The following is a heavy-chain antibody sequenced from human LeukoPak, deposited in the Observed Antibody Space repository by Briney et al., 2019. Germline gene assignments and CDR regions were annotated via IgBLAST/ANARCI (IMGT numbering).Heavy chain of an antibody. J-gene: IGHJ4*02. CDR3: AKEATEATSLDY. CDR2: ISGSGGST. CDR1: GGTFSSYA. D-gene: IGHD5-24*01. Sequence: ASVKVSCKASGGTFSSYAMSWVRQAPGKGLEWVSAISGSGGSTYYADSVKGRFTISRDNSKNTLYLQMNSLRAEDTAVYYCAKEATEATSLDYWGQGTLVTVSS. V-gene: IGHV3-23*01.